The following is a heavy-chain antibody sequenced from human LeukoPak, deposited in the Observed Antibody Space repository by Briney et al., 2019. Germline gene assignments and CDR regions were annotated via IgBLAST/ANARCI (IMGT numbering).Heavy chain of an antibody. CDR2: ISGSGGST. CDR3: ARGKGLYGSGSYYNGYYMDV. D-gene: IGHD3-10*01. Sequence: GGSLRLSCAASGFTFSGSSIHWIRQTSGKGLEWVSAISGSGGSTYYADSVKGRFTISRDNSKNTLYLQMNSLRAEDTAVYYCARGKGLYGSGSYYNGYYMDVWGKGTTVTVSS. J-gene: IGHJ6*03. V-gene: IGHV3-23*01. CDR1: GFTFSGSS.